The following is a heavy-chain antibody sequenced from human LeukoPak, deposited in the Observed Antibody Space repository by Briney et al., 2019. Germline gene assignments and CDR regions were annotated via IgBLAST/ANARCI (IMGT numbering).Heavy chain of an antibody. Sequence: SETLSLTCTVSGYSISSGYYWGWIRQPPGKGLEWIGVIHHSGATYYTPSLKSRVTVSVDTSKNKFSLNLSSVTAADTAVYYCARVAPSGSGNYYSFDYWGQGTLVIVSS. CDR1: GYSISSGYY. D-gene: IGHD3-10*01. J-gene: IGHJ4*02. CDR2: IHHSGAT. CDR3: ARVAPSGSGNYYSFDY. V-gene: IGHV4-38-2*02.